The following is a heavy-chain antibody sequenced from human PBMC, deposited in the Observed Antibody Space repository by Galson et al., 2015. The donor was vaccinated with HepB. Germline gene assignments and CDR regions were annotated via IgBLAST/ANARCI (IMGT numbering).Heavy chain of an antibody. V-gene: IGHV3-48*01. CDR1: GFSFSNYW. CDR3: ARDLRECAIDH. CDR2: ISSSGNIV. Sequence: SLRLSCAASGFSFSNYWMHWVRQTPGKGLEWVSYISSSGNIVNYADSVEGRFTISRDKNSLYLQMNSLRAEDTAVYYCARDLRECAIDHWGQGTLVTVSS. J-gene: IGHJ4*02.